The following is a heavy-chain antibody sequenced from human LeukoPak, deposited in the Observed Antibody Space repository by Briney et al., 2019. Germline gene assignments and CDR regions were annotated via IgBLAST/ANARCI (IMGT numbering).Heavy chain of an antibody. D-gene: IGHD6-13*01. CDR2: ISAYNGNT. CDR3: ARDREQQLVPGYNWFDP. Sequence: ASVKVSCKASGYTFTSYGISWVRQAPGQGLEWMGWISAYNGNTNYAQKLQGRVTMTTDTSTSTAYMELRSLRSDGTAVYYCARDREQQLVPGYNWFDPWGQGTLVTVSS. CDR1: GYTFTSYG. V-gene: IGHV1-18*01. J-gene: IGHJ5*02.